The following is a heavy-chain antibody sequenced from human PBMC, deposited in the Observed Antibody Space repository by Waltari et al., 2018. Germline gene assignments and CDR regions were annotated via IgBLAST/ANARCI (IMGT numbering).Heavy chain of an antibody. V-gene: IGHV1-18*01. CDR1: GYAFSDYG. J-gene: IGHJ5*02. D-gene: IGHD3-3*01. Sequence: QVLLVQSGPEVKKPGASVTVSCTTSGYAFSDYGMNWVRQSPGQGLEWMGWISAYNDKTDYAQKFQGRVTMTIDKSTTTAYMERRSLRADDTAVYYCARDPHEFWSSYFFDAWGQGTLVTVSS. CDR3: ARDPHEFWSSYFFDA. CDR2: ISAYNDKT.